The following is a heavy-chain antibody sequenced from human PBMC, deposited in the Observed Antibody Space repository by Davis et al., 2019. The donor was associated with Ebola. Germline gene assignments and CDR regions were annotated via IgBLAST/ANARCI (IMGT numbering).Heavy chain of an antibody. CDR2: TRNKAKSYTT. V-gene: IGHV3-72*01. J-gene: IGHJ6*03. CDR1: GFTFSDHY. Sequence: PGGSLRLSCAVPGFTFSDHYMDWVRQAPGKGLEWVGRTRNKAKSYTTEYAASVKGRLSISRDDSKNSLYLQMNRLKTEDTAVYHCARAASYRNYYYMDVWGKGTTVTVSS. D-gene: IGHD3-10*01. CDR3: ARAASYRNYYYMDV.